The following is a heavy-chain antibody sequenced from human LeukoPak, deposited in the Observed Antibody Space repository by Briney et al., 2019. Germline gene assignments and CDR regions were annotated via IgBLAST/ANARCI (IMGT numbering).Heavy chain of an antibody. Sequence: SETLSLTCAVSSGSISSSNWWSWVRQPPGKGLEWIGEINHSGNTHYNPSLKSRVTISVDRSDNQFSLKLSSVTAADTAVYYCARVEEQQLVRSYYFDYWGQGTLVTVSS. V-gene: IGHV4-4*02. J-gene: IGHJ4*02. CDR1: SGSISSSNW. CDR2: INHSGNT. D-gene: IGHD6-13*01. CDR3: ARVEEQQLVRSYYFDY.